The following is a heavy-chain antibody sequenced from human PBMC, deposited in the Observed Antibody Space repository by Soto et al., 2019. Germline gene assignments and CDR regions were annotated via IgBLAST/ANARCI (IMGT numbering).Heavy chain of an antibody. D-gene: IGHD3-3*01. CDR1: GYPVTAYY. V-gene: IGHV1-2*01. CDR3: QRGGGVGVAGSAAFDM. J-gene: IGHJ3*02. Sequence: QLHLVQSGAVVKKPGASVTVSCSASGYPVTAYYMHWVRQAPGRGLEWMGGINPATGAAKYTQTFQRGETRTRDTSTDTFFMELRGLKSEDTAVFSCQRGGGVGVAGSAAFDMWGQGTLVTVSS. CDR2: INPATGAA.